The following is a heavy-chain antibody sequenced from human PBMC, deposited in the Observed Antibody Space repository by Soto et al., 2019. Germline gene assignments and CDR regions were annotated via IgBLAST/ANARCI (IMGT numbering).Heavy chain of an antibody. CDR3: TLFGKLSSKTNYFDP. J-gene: IGHJ4*02. V-gene: IGHV5-51*01. D-gene: IGHD3-3*01. CDR2: IYPGDSDT. Sequence: GESLKISCKGSRYRFTRDWIAWVRQMPGKGLECMGIIYPGDSDTRYSASFQGQVTISVDKSINTAYLQWSSLRASDTAIYYCTLFGKLSSKTNYFDPWGQGALVTVSS. CDR1: RYRFTRDW.